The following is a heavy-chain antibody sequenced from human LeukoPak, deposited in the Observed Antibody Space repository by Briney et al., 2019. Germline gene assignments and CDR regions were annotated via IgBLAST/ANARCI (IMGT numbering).Heavy chain of an antibody. Sequence: ASVKVSCKASGYTFTSYGISWVRQAPGQGLEWIGWISAYNGNTNYAQKLQGRVTMTTDTSTSTAYMELRSLRSDDTAVYYCARALYSYGSPFGFDYWGQGTLVTVSS. CDR1: GYTFTSYG. CDR2: ISAYNGNT. V-gene: IGHV1-18*01. J-gene: IGHJ4*02. D-gene: IGHD5-18*01. CDR3: ARALYSYGSPFGFDY.